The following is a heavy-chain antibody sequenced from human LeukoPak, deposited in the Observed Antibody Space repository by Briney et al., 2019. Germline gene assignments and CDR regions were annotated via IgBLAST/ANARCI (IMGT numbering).Heavy chain of an antibody. J-gene: IGHJ1*01. CDR3: ARQATRPYYYDSSGYYGYFQH. CDR2: IYPGDSDT. V-gene: IGHV5-51*01. Sequence: GESLKISCKGSGYSFTSYWIGWVRQMPGKGLEWMGIIYPGDSDTRYSPSFQGQVTISADKSISTAYLQWSSLKASDTAMYYCARQATRPYYYDSSGYYGYFQHWGQGTLVTVSS. CDR1: GYSFTSYW. D-gene: IGHD3-22*01.